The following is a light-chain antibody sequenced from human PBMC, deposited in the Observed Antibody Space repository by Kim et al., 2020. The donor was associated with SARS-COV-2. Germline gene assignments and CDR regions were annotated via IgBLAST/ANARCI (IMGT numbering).Light chain of an antibody. CDR3: ATWDDSLSGQV. CDR2: RNT. J-gene: IGLJ3*02. CDR1: SSNIGSNY. Sequence: GQRFTMSYSGSSSNIGSNYVYWYQQLPGTAPNLLIYRNTQRPSRVPDRFSGSKSGTSASLAISGLRSEDEADYYCATWDDSLSGQVFGGGTKLTVL. V-gene: IGLV1-47*01.